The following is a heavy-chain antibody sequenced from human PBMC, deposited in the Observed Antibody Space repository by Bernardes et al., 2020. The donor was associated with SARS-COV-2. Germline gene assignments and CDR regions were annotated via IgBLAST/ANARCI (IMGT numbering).Heavy chain of an antibody. CDR3: VRGTGFCSGGSCGWIDP. J-gene: IGHJ5*02. CDR1: RGSVSFGSNY. CDR2: IYYPGSI. V-gene: IGHV4-61*01. Sequence: SETLSLTCSVSRGSVSFGSNYWTWIRQPPGKGLEWIGYIYYPGSINYNPSLKSRVTISVDTSKNQFSLKLTSVTAADTAVYYCVRGTGFCSGGSCGWIDPWGPGTLVSVSS. D-gene: IGHD2-15*01.